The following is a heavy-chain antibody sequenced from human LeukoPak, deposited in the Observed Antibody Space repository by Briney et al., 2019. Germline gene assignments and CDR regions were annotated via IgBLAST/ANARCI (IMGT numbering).Heavy chain of an antibody. CDR2: MNPNSGNT. CDR1: GYTFTSYD. Sequence: ASVKVSCKASGYTFTSYDINWVRQATGQGLEWMGCMNPNSGNTGYAQKFQGRVTMTRNTSISTAYMELSSLRSEDTAVYYCARNDYVWGSYRYRYWGQGTLVTVSS. CDR3: ARNDYVWGSYRYRY. J-gene: IGHJ4*02. D-gene: IGHD3-16*02. V-gene: IGHV1-8*01.